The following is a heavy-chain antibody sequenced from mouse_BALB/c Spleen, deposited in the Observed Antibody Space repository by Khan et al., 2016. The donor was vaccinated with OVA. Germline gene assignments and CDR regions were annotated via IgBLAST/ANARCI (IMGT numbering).Heavy chain of an antibody. CDR3: ARDSNFDY. V-gene: IGHV5-17*02. CDR1: GFTFSRFG. Sequence: VQLKESGGGLVQPRGSRKLSCAASGFTFSRFGMHWVRQAPEKGLEWVAYISSGSSTIYYADTVKGRFTISRDNPKNTLFLQMTSLRSEDTAMYYCARDSNFDYWGQGTTLTVSS. CDR2: ISSGSSTI. J-gene: IGHJ2*01.